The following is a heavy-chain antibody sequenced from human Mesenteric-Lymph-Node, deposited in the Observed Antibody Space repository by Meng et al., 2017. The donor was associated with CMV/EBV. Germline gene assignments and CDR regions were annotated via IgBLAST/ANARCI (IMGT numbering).Heavy chain of an antibody. D-gene: IGHD5-18*01. Sequence: ASVKVSCKASGYTFTDSFMHWVRQAPGQGLEWMGRISLNSGGTKYAQKFQGRVTMTRDTSISTAYIDLSSLTSDDTAVYYCARGYNYGHDYWGQGSLVTVSS. CDR3: ARGYNYGHDY. V-gene: IGHV1-2*06. J-gene: IGHJ4*02. CDR1: GYTFTDSF. CDR2: ISLNSGGT.